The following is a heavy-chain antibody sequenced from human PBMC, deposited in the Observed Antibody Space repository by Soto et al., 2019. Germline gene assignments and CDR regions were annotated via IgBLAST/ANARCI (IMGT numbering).Heavy chain of an antibody. J-gene: IGHJ3*01. CDR3: ARDVAHGYTENV. V-gene: IGHV4-30-4*01. Sequence: QVQLQESGPGLVKPSQTLSLACTVSGGSVGSGEYYYSWIRQPPGKGLDWIGYIYDSGITNYTPSLKGRVTMSLDRSNNQVALKLSSVTAADTAVYFCARDVAHGYTENVWGQGTIVTVSS. CDR2: IYDSGIT. D-gene: IGHD5-18*01. CDR1: GGSVGSGEYY.